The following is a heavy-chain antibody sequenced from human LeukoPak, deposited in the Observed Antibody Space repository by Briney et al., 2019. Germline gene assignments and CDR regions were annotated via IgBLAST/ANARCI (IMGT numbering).Heavy chain of an antibody. J-gene: IGHJ4*02. Sequence: PSQTLSLTCTVSGGSISSGGYYWSWIRQPPGKGLEWIGYIYHSGSTYYNPSLKSRVTISLDRSKNQFSLMLSSVTAADTAVYYCARELRGYFDYWGQGTLVTVSS. D-gene: IGHD5-12*01. CDR1: GGSISSGGYY. CDR3: ARELRGYFDY. V-gene: IGHV4-30-2*01. CDR2: IYHSGST.